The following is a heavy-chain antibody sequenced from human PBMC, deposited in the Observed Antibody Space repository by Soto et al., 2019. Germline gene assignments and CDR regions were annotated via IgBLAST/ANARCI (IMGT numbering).Heavy chain of an antibody. CDR1: GFAFSDHY. Sequence: PGGSLRLSCAGSGFAFSDHYMDWVRQAPGKGLEWVGRSRNKAKKYTTEYAASVKGRFTVSRDDSKNSLYLQMNSLNTEDTAVYYCARDPLILGFGELSHDWFDPWGQGTLVTVSS. CDR2: SRNKAKKYTT. CDR3: ARDPLILGFGELSHDWFDP. D-gene: IGHD3-10*01. J-gene: IGHJ5*02. V-gene: IGHV3-72*01.